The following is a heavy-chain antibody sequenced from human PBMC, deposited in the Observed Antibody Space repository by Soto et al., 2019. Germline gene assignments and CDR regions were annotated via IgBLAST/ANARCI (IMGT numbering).Heavy chain of an antibody. V-gene: IGHV1-3*01. CDR1: GYTFTSYA. J-gene: IGHJ4*02. CDR3: ARGLNGYLHYFDY. Sequence: GASVKVSCKASGYTFTSYAMHWMRQAPGQRLEWMGWTNAGNGNTKYSQKFQGRVTITRDTSASTAYMELSSLRSEDTAVYYCARGLNGYLHYFDYWGQGTPVTVSS. D-gene: IGHD5-18*01. CDR2: TNAGNGNT.